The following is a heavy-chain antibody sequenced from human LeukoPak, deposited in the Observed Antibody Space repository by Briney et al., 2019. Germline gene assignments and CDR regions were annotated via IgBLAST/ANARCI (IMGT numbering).Heavy chain of an antibody. D-gene: IGHD6-6*01. CDR1: GFTFSDYY. CDR2: ISSSGSTI. Sequence: GGSLRLSCAASGFTFSDYYMSWIRQAPGKGLEWVSYISSSGSTIYYADTVKGRFTISRDNAKNSLYLQMNSLRAEDTAVYYCARLRSSSFYYYYMDVWGKGTTVTVSS. V-gene: IGHV3-11*01. J-gene: IGHJ6*03. CDR3: ARLRSSSFYYYYMDV.